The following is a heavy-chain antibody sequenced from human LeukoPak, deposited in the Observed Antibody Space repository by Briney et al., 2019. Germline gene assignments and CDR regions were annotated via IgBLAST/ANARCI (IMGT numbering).Heavy chain of an antibody. CDR3: AKAVTFGGVIVIRLYYFDY. J-gene: IGHJ4*02. CDR1: GFTFSSYE. CDR2: ISGSGGST. Sequence: GGSLRLSCAASGFTFSSYEMNWVRQAPGKGLEWVSAISGSGGSTYYADSVKGRFTISRDNSKNTLYLQMNSLRAEDTAVYYCAKAVTFGGVIVIRLYYFDYWGQGTLVTVSS. D-gene: IGHD3-16*02. V-gene: IGHV3-23*01.